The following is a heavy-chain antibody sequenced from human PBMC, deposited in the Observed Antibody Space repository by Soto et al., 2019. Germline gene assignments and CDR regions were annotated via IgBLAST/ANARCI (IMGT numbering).Heavy chain of an antibody. CDR1: GFTFSSYW. D-gene: IGHD2-15*01. CDR3: ASYPYCSGGSCYSSWFDP. CDR2: IKQDGSEK. V-gene: IGHV3-7*01. Sequence: EVQLVESGGGLVQPGGSLRLSCAASGFTFSSYWMSWVRQAPGKGLEWVANIKQDGSEKYYVDSVKGRFTISRDNAKNSLYLQMNSLRAEDTAVYYCASYPYCSGGSCYSSWFDPWGQGTLVTVSS. J-gene: IGHJ5*02.